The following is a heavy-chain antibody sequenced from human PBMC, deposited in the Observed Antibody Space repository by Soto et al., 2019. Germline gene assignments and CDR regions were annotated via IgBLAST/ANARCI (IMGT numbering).Heavy chain of an antibody. D-gene: IGHD2-8*02. Sequence: PGGSLRLSCAASGFRLGDYSMSWFRQAPGKGLEWGGLVRDQAYGGTTEYAASVKGRFTISRDDSKSIAYLQMNSLETEDTAVYYCARALRYCTATACYFAFDIWGQGTMVTVSS. J-gene: IGHJ3*02. V-gene: IGHV3-49*03. CDR2: VRDQAYGGTT. CDR3: ARALRYCTATACYFAFDI. CDR1: GFRLGDYS.